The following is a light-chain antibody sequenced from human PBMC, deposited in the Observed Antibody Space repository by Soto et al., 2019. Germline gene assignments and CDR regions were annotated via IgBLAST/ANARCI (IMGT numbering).Light chain of an antibody. J-gene: IGKJ1*01. CDR1: QSISSW. V-gene: IGKV1-5*03. Sequence: DIQMTQSPSTLSASVGDRVTITCRASQSISSWLAWYQQKAGEAPKILIYKASSLESGVPSRFSGSGSGTEFTLTISSLQSDDFATYYCQQYNVYSWTFGQGTKVEI. CDR2: KAS. CDR3: QQYNVYSWT.